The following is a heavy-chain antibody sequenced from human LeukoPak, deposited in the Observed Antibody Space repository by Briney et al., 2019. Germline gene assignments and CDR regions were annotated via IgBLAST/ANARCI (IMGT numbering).Heavy chain of an antibody. CDR3: AKHLNTAMAKGDY. J-gene: IGHJ4*02. V-gene: IGHV3-30*18. CDR2: ISYDGSNK. CDR1: GFAFSTYG. Sequence: GGSLRLSCAASGFAFSTYGMHWVRQAPGKGLEWVAVISYDGSNKYYADSVKGRFTISRDNSKNTLYLQMNSLRAEDTAVYYCAKHLNTAMAKGDYWGQGTLVTVSS. D-gene: IGHD5-18*01.